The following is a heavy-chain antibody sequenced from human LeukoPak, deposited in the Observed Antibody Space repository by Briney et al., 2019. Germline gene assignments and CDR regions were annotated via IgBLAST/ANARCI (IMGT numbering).Heavy chain of an antibody. CDR3: AGSTTWHAGWFDP. D-gene: IGHD6-13*01. CDR1: GGSISSGSYY. Sequence: SQTLFLTCTVSGGSISSGSYYWSWIRQPAGKGLEWIGRIYTSGSTNYNPSLKSRVTISVDTSKNQFSLKLSSVTAADTAVYYCAGSTTWHAGWFDPWGQGTLVTVSS. CDR2: IYTSGST. V-gene: IGHV4-61*02. J-gene: IGHJ5*02.